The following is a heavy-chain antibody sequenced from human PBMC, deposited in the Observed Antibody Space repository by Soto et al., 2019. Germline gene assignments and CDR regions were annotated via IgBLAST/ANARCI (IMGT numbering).Heavy chain of an antibody. CDR3: ARDVGYGGNSKGSDYYYGMDV. Sequence: ASVKVSCKASGYTFTTFGISWVRQAPGQGLEWMGWIDPKNGNTKDAQKFQGRVTMTTDTSTSTAYMELRSLRSDDTAVYFCARDVGYGGNSKGSDYYYGMDVWGQGTTVTASS. D-gene: IGHD4-17*01. J-gene: IGHJ6*02. CDR2: IDPKNGNT. V-gene: IGHV1-18*01. CDR1: GYTFTTFG.